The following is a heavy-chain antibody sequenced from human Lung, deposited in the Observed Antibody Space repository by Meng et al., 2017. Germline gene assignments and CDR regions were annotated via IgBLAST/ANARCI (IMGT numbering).Heavy chain of an antibody. CDR1: GFTFNTYA. J-gene: IGHJ2*01. CDR3: ARDKPPNDV. Sequence: QVGLVEAGGGVVQPGGSLRLSFAASGFTFNTYAMHWVRQAPGKGLEWVSLMSFDGAQIYYSDSVRGRFTISRDNSKNTLYLQMNSLRAEDTAVYYRARDKPPNDVWGRGTLVTVSS. CDR2: MSFDGAQI. V-gene: IGHV3-30*01.